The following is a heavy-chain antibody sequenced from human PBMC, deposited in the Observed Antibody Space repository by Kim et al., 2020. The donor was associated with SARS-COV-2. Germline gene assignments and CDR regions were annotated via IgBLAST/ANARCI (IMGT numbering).Heavy chain of an antibody. CDR2: ISGSGGST. V-gene: IGHV3-23*01. D-gene: IGHD3-22*01. Sequence: GGSLRLSCAASGFTFSSYAMSWVRQAPGKGLEWVSAISGSGGSTYYADSVKGRFTISRDNSKNTLYLQMNSLRAEDTAVYYCAKGTYYYDSSGYYYDDYFDYWGQGTLVTVSS. J-gene: IGHJ4*02. CDR1: GFTFSSYA. CDR3: AKGTYYYDSSGYYYDDYFDY.